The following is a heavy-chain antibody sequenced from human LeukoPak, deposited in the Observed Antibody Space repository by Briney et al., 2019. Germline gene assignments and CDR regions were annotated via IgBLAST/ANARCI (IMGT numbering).Heavy chain of an antibody. J-gene: IGHJ5*02. CDR2: INAGNGDT. D-gene: IGHD2-2*01. CDR1: GYTFTSYV. CDR3: ARDRIVVVPAGFDP. Sequence: ASVKVSCKPSGYTFTSYVMHWVRQAPGQRLEWMGWINAGNGDTKYSQKFQGRVTITRDTSASTAYMELSSLRSEDTAVYYCARDRIVVVPAGFDPWGQGTLVTVSS. V-gene: IGHV1-3*01.